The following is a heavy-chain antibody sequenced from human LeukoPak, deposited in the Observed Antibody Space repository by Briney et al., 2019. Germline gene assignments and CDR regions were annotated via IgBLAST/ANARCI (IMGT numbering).Heavy chain of an antibody. CDR2: ISGNGVRT. CDR1: GFTFSSYE. V-gene: IGHV3-23*01. D-gene: IGHD3-16*01. Sequence: GGSLRLSCAASGFTFSSYEMNWVRQAPGKGLEWVSSISGNGVRTYYTDSVRGRFTISRDNSKNTMYLQLNGLRAEGTARYFCAKDMGRIMIRAPRDAFDFWGQGTMVSVSS. CDR3: AKDMGRIMIRAPRDAFDF. J-gene: IGHJ3*01.